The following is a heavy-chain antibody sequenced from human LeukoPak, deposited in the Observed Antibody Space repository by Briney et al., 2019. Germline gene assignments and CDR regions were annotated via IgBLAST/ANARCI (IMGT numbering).Heavy chain of an antibody. CDR2: IIPIFGTA. CDR1: GGTFSSYA. D-gene: IGHD3-9*01. J-gene: IGHJ4*02. Sequence: SVKVSCKASGGTFSSYAISWVRQAPGQGLEWMGGIIPIFGTANYAQKFQGRVTITADESTSTAYMELSSLRSEDTAVYYCARESRDDILTGYYPYYFDYWGQGTLVTVSS. CDR3: ARESRDDILTGYYPYYFDY. V-gene: IGHV1-69*13.